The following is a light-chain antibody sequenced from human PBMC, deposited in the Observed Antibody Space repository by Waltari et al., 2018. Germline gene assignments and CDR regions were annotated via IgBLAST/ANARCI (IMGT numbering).Light chain of an antibody. J-gene: IGLJ3*02. CDR3: AAWDDSLSGRV. V-gene: IGLV1-47*01. CDR2: RNN. Sequence: QSVLTQPPSASGTPGQRVTISCSGSSSNIGRNYVYWYQPLPGTAPKLPIYRNNQRPSGVPDRFSGSKSGTSASLAISGLRSEDEADYYCAAWDDSLSGRVFGGGTKLTVL. CDR1: SSNIGRNY.